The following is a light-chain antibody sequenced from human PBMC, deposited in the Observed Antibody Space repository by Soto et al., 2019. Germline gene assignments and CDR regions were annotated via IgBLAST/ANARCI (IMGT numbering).Light chain of an antibody. CDR2: AAG. J-gene: IGKJ2*01. Sequence: DIQMTQSPSSVSASVGDRVNITCRARQGISSWLAWYQQTPWKPPKLLIYAAGSLQSGVPSRFSGSGSGTDLHLTISSLQPEDFATYDFQQGHSFPYTFGQGTKLEIK. CDR1: QGISSW. V-gene: IGKV1-12*01. CDR3: QQGHSFPYT.